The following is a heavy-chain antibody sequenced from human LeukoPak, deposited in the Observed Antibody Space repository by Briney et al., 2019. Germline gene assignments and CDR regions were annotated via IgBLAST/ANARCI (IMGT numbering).Heavy chain of an antibody. D-gene: IGHD6-19*01. V-gene: IGHV4-34*01. J-gene: IGHJ5*02. CDR2: INHSGST. CDR3: ARGRGSSGSRRGFDP. CDR1: GGSFSGYY. Sequence: PSETLSLXCAVYGGSFSGYYWSWIRQPPGKVLEWIGEINHSGSTNYNPSLKSRVTISVDTSKNQFSLKLSSVTAADTAVYYCARGRGSSGSRRGFDPWGQGTLVTVSS.